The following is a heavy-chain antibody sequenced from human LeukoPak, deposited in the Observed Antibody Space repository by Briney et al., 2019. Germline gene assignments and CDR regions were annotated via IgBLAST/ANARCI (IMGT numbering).Heavy chain of an antibody. J-gene: IGHJ4*02. CDR1: GGSISSGDYY. CDR3: AREDIYGGKVDY. Sequence: SETLSLTCTVSGGSISSGDYYWSWIRQPPGKGLEWIGYIYYSGSTYYNPSLKSRVTISVDTSKNQFSLKLSSVTAADTAMYYCAREDIYGGKVDYWGQGTLVTVSS. V-gene: IGHV4-30-4*08. CDR2: IYYSGST. D-gene: IGHD3-3*02.